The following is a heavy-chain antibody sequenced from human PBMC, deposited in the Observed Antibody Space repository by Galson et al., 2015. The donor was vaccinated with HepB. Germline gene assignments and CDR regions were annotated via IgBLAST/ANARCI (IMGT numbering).Heavy chain of an antibody. CDR1: GYTFSNYA. D-gene: IGHD6-19*01. Sequence: SVKVSCKASGYTFSNYAIHWMRQAPGHRFEWLGRVNGGNGIVRYSQKFQGRLNMTTDTSARTVYMDLSGLRSEDTALYYCARAGRRSALADGGDAFDIWGQGTLVTVSA. J-gene: IGHJ3*02. CDR2: VNGGNGIV. V-gene: IGHV1-3*01. CDR3: ARAGRRSALADGGDAFDI.